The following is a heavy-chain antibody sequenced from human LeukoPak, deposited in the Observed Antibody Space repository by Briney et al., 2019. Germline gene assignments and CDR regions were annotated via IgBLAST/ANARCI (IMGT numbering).Heavy chain of an antibody. CDR2: INHSGIT. CDR1: GGSFSAYY. J-gene: IGHJ4*02. D-gene: IGHD3-10*01. Sequence: SGTLSLTCAVYGGSFSAYYWSWIRQPPGKGLEWIGEINHSGITNYNPSLKSRVTTSVDTSKNQFSLKLSSVTAADTAVYYCATDYYGSGYFGYWGQGTLVTVSS. CDR3: ATDYYGSGYFGY. V-gene: IGHV4-34*01.